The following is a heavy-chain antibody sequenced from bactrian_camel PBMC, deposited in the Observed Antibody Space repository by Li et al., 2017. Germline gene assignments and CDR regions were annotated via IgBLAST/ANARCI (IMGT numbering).Heavy chain of an antibody. D-gene: IGHD7*01. CDR1: GYMFNTYW. Sequence: VESGGSLRLSCAASGYMFNTYWMYWVRQAPGKELEWVSSIYSDGTNTYYTDSAKGRFTISRDNAKSTAYLQMNSLKSEDTALYYCATGDVPYSWGQGTQVTVS. CDR2: IYSDGTNT. V-gene: IGHV3S6*01. CDR3: ATGDVPYS. J-gene: IGHJ4*01.